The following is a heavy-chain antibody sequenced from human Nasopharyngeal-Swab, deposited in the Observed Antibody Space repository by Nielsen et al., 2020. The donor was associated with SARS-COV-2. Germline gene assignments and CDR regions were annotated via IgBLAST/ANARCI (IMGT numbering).Heavy chain of an antibody. CDR3: AGDYGGFSGLDF. V-gene: IGHV4-39*07. CDR1: GGSISSSRYY. CDR2: IYYSGST. D-gene: IGHD4-23*01. J-gene: IGHJ4*02. Sequence: SETLSLTCTVSGGSISSSRYYWVWIRQPPGKGLEWIGSIYYSGSTFYNPSLKSRVTISMDTSGNQFFLSLSSVTAADTALYYCAGDYGGFSGLDFWGQGTLVTVSS.